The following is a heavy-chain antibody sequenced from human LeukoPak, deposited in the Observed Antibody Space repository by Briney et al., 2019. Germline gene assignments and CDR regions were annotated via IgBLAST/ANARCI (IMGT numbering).Heavy chain of an antibody. V-gene: IGHV4-59*08. Sequence: SETLSLTCTVSGGSIRSYNWNWIRQPPGKGLEWIGSISEAGSTNYNSSLENRITLSLDTSKSQISLNLRSGTVADTAVYYCARQDALGKFPPPYYMDVWGRGTTVIVS. CDR2: ISEAGST. CDR3: ARQDALGKFPPPYYMDV. J-gene: IGHJ6*03. CDR1: GGSIRSYN. D-gene: IGHD1-26*01.